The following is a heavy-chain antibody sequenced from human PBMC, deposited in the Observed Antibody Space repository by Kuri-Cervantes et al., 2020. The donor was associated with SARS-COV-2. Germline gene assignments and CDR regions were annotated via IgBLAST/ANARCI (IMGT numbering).Heavy chain of an antibody. J-gene: IGHJ4*02. CDR2: IYHSGST. CDR3: ARGRVWVPDY. D-gene: IGHD2-8*01. CDR1: GGSISSSNW. V-gene: IGHV4-4*02. Sequence: GSLRLSCTVSGGSISSSNWWSWVRQPPGKGLEWIGEIYHSGSTNYNPSLKSRVTISVDTSKNQFSLKLSSVAAADTAVYYCARGRVWVPDYWGQGTLVTVSS.